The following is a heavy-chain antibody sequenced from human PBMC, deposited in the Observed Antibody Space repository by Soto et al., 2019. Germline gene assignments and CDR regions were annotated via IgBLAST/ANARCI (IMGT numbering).Heavy chain of an antibody. CDR3: ARDFNYMDV. J-gene: IGHJ6*03. V-gene: IGHV4-59*01. CDR2: IYYSGST. Sequence: PSETLSLTCTASGGSISSYYWSWIRQPPGKGLEWIGYIYYSGSTNYNPSLKSRVIISVDTSKNQFSLKLSSVTAADTAVYYCARDFNYMDVWGKGTTVTVSS. CDR1: GGSISSYY.